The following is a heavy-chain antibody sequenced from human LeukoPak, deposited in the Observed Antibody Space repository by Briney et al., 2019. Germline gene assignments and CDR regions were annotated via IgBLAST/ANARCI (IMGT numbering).Heavy chain of an antibody. J-gene: IGHJ4*02. Sequence: GASVKVSCKASGYIYTDYYMHWVRQAPGQGLEWMRWINPNSGGTNYAQKFQGRVTMTRDTSISTAYMELRRLTSDDTAVYYCARALGSGGYFDYWGQGTLVTVSS. V-gene: IGHV1-2*02. CDR3: ARALGSGGYFDY. CDR2: INPNSGGT. CDR1: GYIYTDYY. D-gene: IGHD6-13*01.